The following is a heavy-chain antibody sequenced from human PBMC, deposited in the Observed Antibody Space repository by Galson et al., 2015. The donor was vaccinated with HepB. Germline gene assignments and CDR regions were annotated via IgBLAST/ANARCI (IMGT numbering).Heavy chain of an antibody. D-gene: IGHD2-15*01. CDR1: GFSFSDHS. Sequence: SLRLSCAGSGFSFSDHSMTWVRQPPGKGLEWLSYINSGSTIIYTADSVKGRFTISRGNAKNSLYLQMNSLRVEDTAVYYCAREGGSWFGYWGQGTLVTVSS. CDR3: AREGGSWFGY. V-gene: IGHV3-48*01. CDR2: INSGSTII. J-gene: IGHJ4*02.